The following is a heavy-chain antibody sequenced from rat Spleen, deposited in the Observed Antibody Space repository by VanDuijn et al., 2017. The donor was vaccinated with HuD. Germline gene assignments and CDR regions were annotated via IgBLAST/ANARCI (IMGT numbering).Heavy chain of an antibody. D-gene: IGHD1-4*01. J-gene: IGHJ2*01. CDR1: GFTFSTFG. Sequence: EVQLVDHGGGLVQPGRSLKLSCAPSGFTFSTFGMAWVRQVPTKGLEWVASIGAGGGNTYSRDSVKGRFTISRDNAKNTLSLQVDSLRSEEAATYYCARETGYNSYFDYWGQGVMVTVSS. V-gene: IGHV5S13*01. CDR2: IGAGGGNT. CDR3: ARETGYNSYFDY.